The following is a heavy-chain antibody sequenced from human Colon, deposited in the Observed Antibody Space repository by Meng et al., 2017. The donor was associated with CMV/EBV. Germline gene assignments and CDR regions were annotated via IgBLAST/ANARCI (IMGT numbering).Heavy chain of an antibody. CDR2: ISGGGSST. Sequence: GESLKISCAASGFSFNAYPIHWVRQAPGKGLEWVSAISGGGSSTYYADSVKGRFTISRDNSNNTLFLQLKSLRADDTALYYCAKGSSNFPYYSMDVWGQGTPVTVSS. V-gene: IGHV3-23*01. J-gene: IGHJ6*02. CDR3: AKGSSNFPYYSMDV. D-gene: IGHD4-11*01. CDR1: GFSFNAYP.